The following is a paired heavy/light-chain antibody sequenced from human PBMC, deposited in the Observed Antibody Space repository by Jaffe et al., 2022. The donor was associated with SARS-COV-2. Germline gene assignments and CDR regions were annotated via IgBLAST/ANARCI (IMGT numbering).Heavy chain of an antibody. CDR3: AKGAGTSPFDY. CDR2: IRGSGGSI. D-gene: IGHD2-2*01. V-gene: IGHV3-23*01. Sequence: EVQLLESGGGLVQPGGSLRLSCAASGFTFNNYAMSWVRQAPGKGLEWVSSIRGSGGSIYYADSVKGRFTISRDSSKNTLYLQMNSLRAEDTAVYYCAKGAGTSPFDYWGQGTLVTVSS. J-gene: IGHJ4*02. CDR1: GFTFNNYA.
Light chain of an antibody. Sequence: EIVLTQSPATLSLSPGERATLSCRASQSVSSYLAWYQQKPGQTPRLLIYDASNRATDIPARFSGSGSGTDFTLTISSLEPEDFAVYYCQQRSNWPLTFGGGTKVEIK. CDR2: DAS. V-gene: IGKV3-11*01. CDR1: QSVSSY. J-gene: IGKJ4*01. CDR3: QQRSNWPLT.